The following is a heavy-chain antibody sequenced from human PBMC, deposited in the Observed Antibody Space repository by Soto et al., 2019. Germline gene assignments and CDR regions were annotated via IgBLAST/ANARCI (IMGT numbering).Heavy chain of an antibody. Sequence: SETLSLTCTVSGGSISSYYWSWIRQPPGKGLEWIGYIYYSGSTNYNPSLKSRVTISVDTSKNQFSLKLSSVTAADTAVYYCARGEHTYSYGTGEIYYFDYWGQGTLVTVSS. D-gene: IGHD5-18*01. CDR3: ARGEHTYSYGTGEIYYFDY. J-gene: IGHJ4*02. CDR2: IYYSGST. CDR1: GGSISSYY. V-gene: IGHV4-59*01.